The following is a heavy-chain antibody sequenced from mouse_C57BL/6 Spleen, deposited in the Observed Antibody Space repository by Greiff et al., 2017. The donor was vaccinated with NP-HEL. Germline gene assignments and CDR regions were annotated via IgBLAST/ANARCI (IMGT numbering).Heavy chain of an antibody. Sequence: QVQLQQSGAELARPGASVKMSCKASGYTFTSYTMHWVKQRPGQGLEWIGYINPSSGYTKYNQKFKDKATLTADKSSSTAYMQLSSLTSEDSAVYYCARSPGSSYEDWYFDVWGTGTTVTVSS. CDR3: ARSPGSSYEDWYFDV. J-gene: IGHJ1*03. CDR2: INPSSGYT. CDR1: GYTFTSYT. V-gene: IGHV1-4*01. D-gene: IGHD1-1*01.